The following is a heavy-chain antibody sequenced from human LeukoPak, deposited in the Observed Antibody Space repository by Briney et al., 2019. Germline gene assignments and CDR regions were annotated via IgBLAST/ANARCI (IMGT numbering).Heavy chain of an antibody. D-gene: IGHD2-21*02. CDR2: IHNSGRT. Sequence: PSETLSLTCTVSGGSVSSGDNYWNWIRQSPGEGLEWIGYIHNSGRTTYNPSLKSRSTILLDTSKNQFSLNLRSVIAADTAVYYCAGLPAHRPLDYWGQGILATVSS. CDR3: AGLPAHRPLDY. V-gene: IGHV4-61*08. J-gene: IGHJ4*02. CDR1: GGSVSSGDNY.